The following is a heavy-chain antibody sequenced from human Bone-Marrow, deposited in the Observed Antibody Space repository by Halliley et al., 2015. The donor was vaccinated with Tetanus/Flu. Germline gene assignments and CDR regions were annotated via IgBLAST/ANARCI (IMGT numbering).Heavy chain of an antibody. Sequence: TLSLTCAVYGGSFSGYYWTWIRQPPGKRLEWIGEINLSGRTNYNPSLKSRVTISLDKHKNQFSLRLSSATAADTAVYYCARTVKGVITIYFFYNMDVWGQGTTVSVSS. D-gene: IGHD3-22*01. V-gene: IGHV4-34*01. J-gene: IGHJ6*02. CDR1: GGSFSGYY. CDR2: INLSGRT. CDR3: ARTVKGVITIYFFYNMDV.